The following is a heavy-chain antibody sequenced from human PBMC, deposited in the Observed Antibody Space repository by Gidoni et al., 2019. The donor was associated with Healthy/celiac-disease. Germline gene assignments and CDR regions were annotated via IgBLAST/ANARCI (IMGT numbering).Heavy chain of an antibody. CDR1: GFTFDDYG. V-gene: IGHV3-20*04. Sequence: EVQLVESGGGVVRPGGSLRLSCAASGFTFDDYGMSWVRQAPGKGLEWVSGINWNGGSTGYADSVKGRFTISRDNAKNSLYLQMNSLRAEDTALYYCARVGVDTAMEPYYYYYYYMDVWGKGTTVTVSS. D-gene: IGHD5-18*01. CDR3: ARVGVDTAMEPYYYYYYYMDV. CDR2: INWNGGST. J-gene: IGHJ6*03.